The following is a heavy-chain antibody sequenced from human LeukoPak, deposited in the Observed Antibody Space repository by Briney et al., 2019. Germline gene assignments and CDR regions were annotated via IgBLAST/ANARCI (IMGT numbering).Heavy chain of an antibody. Sequence: ASVKVSCKASGYTFTSYDINWVRQATGQGLEWMGWMNPNSGNTGYAQKFQGRVTMTRNTSITTAYMELSSLRSEDTAVYYCARGNKDYGDYARGLSDYWGQGTLVTVSS. CDR3: ARGNKDYGDYARGLSDY. CDR2: MNPNSGNT. D-gene: IGHD4-17*01. CDR1: GYTFTSYD. J-gene: IGHJ4*02. V-gene: IGHV1-8*01.